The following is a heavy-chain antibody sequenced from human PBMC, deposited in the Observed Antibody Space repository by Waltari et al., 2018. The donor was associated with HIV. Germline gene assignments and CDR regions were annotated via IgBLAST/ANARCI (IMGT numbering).Heavy chain of an antibody. CDR3: ARREATVVRGVYYYGMDV. V-gene: IGHV3-74*02. CDR1: VFTFRRYW. J-gene: IGHJ6*02. Sequence: EVQLVESGGGLVQPGGSLRLSCAASVFTFRRYWMHWVRQAPGKVLVWVSRIHSDGSSISYADFVKGRFTISRDNAKNTLYLQMNSLRAEDTAVYYCARREATVVRGVYYYGMDVWGQGTKVTVSS. D-gene: IGHD3-10*01. CDR2: IHSDGSSI.